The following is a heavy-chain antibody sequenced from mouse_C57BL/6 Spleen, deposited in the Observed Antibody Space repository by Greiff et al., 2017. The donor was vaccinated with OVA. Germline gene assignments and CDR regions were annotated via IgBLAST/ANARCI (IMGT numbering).Heavy chain of an antibody. CDR2: ISAGGSST. J-gene: IGHJ2*01. CDR3: ARGTTVVAYYFDY. Sequence: DVKLVESGGGLVKPGGSLKLSCAASGFTFSSYAMSWVRQTPEKRLEWVATISAGGSSTYYPDDVKGRFTMSRDNAKNNRYLQMSHLKSEDTAMYYGARGTTVVAYYFDYWGQGTTLTVSS. V-gene: IGHV5-4*03. CDR1: GFTFSSYA. D-gene: IGHD1-1*01.